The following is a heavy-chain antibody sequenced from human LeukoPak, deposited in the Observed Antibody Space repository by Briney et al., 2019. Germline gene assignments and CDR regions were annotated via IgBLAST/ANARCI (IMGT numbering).Heavy chain of an antibody. D-gene: IGHD5-24*01. V-gene: IGHV1-46*01. CDR3: ARDSKRGFDP. J-gene: IGHJ5*02. CDR2: IIASGGST. CDR1: GYTFISYY. Sequence: ASVKVSCKASGYTFISYYMHWVRQAPGQGLEWMGIIIASGGSTSYAQKFQGRVTMTRDTSTSTVYMELSSLRSEDTAVYYCARDSKRGFDPWGQGTLVTVSS.